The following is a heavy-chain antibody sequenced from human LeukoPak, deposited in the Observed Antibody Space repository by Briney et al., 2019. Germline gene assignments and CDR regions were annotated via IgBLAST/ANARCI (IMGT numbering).Heavy chain of an antibody. CDR1: GGSISSGGYY. D-gene: IGHD5-12*01. V-gene: IGHV4-31*03. CDR3: ASGSIVAGDY. J-gene: IGHJ4*02. Sequence: SETLSLTCTVSGGSISSGGYYWSWIRQHLGKGLEWIGYIYYSGSTYYNPSLKSRVTISVDTSKNQFSLKLSSVTAADTAVYYCASGSIVAGDYWGQGTLVTVSS. CDR2: IYYSGST.